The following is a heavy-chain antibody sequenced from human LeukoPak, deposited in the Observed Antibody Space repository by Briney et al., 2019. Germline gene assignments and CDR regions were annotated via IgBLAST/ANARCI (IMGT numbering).Heavy chain of an antibody. V-gene: IGHV3-21*01. CDR3: ARDYDFWSGYLGY. D-gene: IGHD3-3*01. CDR1: GFTFSSYS. J-gene: IGHJ4*02. Sequence: GGSLRLSCAASGFTFSSYSMNWVRQAPGKGLEWVSSISSSSSYIYYADSVKGRFTISRDNAKNPLYLQMNSLRAEDTAVYYCARDYDFWSGYLGYWGQGTLVTVSS. CDR2: ISSSSSYI.